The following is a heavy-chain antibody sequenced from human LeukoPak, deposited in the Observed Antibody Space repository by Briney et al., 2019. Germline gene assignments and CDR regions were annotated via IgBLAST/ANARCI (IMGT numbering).Heavy chain of an antibody. D-gene: IGHD3-22*01. CDR2: FNSDGSST. J-gene: IGHJ4*02. V-gene: IGHV3-74*01. CDR1: GFTFSNYW. CDR3: VRDNLYYYDSSGYTFDY. Sequence: GGSLRLSCAASGFTFSNYWMHWVRQAPGKGLVWVSRFNSDGSSTSYAGSVKGRFTISRDNAKKTLYLQINSLRAEDTAVYYCVRDNLYYYDSSGYTFDYWGQGTLVTVSS.